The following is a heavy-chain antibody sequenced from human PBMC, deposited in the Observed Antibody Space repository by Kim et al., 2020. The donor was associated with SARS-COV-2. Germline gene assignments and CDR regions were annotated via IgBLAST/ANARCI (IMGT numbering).Heavy chain of an antibody. J-gene: IGHJ6*01. V-gene: IGHV3-23*03. Sequence: GGSLRLSCAASGFTFSSYAMSWVRQAPGKGLEWVSVIYSGGSSTYYADSVKGRFTISRDNSKNTLYLQMNSLRAEDTAVYYCAKDRRGYCIGGSCLVYY. CDR3: AKDRRGYCIGGSCLVYY. CDR1: GFTFSSYA. D-gene: IGHD2-15*01. CDR2: IYSGGSST.